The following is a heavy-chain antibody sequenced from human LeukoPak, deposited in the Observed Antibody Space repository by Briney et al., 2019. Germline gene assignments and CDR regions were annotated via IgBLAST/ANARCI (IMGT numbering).Heavy chain of an antibody. CDR3: ATVVMRYFDWLDAFDI. V-gene: IGHV1-24*01. CDR1: GYTLTELS. Sequence: GASVKVSCKVSGYTLTELSMHWVRQAPGKGLEWMGGFDPEDGETIYAQKFQGRVTMTEDTSTDTAYMELSSLRPEDTAVYYCATVVMRYFDWLDAFDIWGQGTMVTVSS. J-gene: IGHJ3*02. CDR2: FDPEDGET. D-gene: IGHD3-9*01.